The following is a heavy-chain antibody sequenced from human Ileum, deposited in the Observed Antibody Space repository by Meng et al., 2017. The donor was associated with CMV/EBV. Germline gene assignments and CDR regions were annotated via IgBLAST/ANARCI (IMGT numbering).Heavy chain of an antibody. Sequence: GESLKISCAASGFTFSNYWMSWVRQAPGKGLEWVANIKEDGSEKYSVDSVKGRFTISRDNAKNSLYLQMNSLRAEDTAVYYCASDDYDILTDDAFDIWGQGTMVTVSS. D-gene: IGHD3-9*01. V-gene: IGHV3-7*01. CDR2: IKEDGSEK. J-gene: IGHJ3*02. CDR3: ASDDYDILTDDAFDI. CDR1: GFTFSNYW.